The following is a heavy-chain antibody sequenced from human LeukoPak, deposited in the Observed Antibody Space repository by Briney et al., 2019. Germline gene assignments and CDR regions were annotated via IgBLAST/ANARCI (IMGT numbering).Heavy chain of an antibody. D-gene: IGHD3-10*01. CDR1: GFTVSTNY. CDR2: IYSDGRT. CDR3: ARDSGRFDVFDI. Sequence: GGSLRLSCAASGFTVSTNYMSWVRQAPGKGLECVSDIYSDGRTYYADSVKGRFTISRDNSKNTLYLQMNSLRAEDTAVYYCARDSGRFDVFDIWGQGTMVTVSS. J-gene: IGHJ3*02. V-gene: IGHV3-53*01.